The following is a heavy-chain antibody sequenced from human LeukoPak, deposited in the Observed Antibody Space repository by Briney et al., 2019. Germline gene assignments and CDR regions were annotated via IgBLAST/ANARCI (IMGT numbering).Heavy chain of an antibody. CDR2: IYYSGSS. J-gene: IGHJ4*02. V-gene: IGHV4-59*12. Sequence: PSETLSLTCTVSGGSISSYYWSWIRQPPGKGVEWIGYIYYSGSSNYNPSLKSRVTISVDTSKNQFSLKLSSVTAADTAVYYCASWGYCSGGSCYSDYFDYWGQGTLVTVSS. D-gene: IGHD2-15*01. CDR1: GGSISSYY. CDR3: ASWGYCSGGSCYSDYFDY.